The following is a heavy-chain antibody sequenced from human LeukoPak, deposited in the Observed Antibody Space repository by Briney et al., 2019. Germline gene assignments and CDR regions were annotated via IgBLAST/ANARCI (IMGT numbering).Heavy chain of an antibody. D-gene: IGHD2-15*01. CDR2: ISAYNGNA. V-gene: IGHV1-18*01. Sequence: ASVTVSCKASGYTFTSYGISWVRQAPGQGLEWMGWISAYNGNANYAQKLQGRVTMTTDTSTSTAYMELRSLRSDDTAVYYCAREVYGCSGGSCYEGENWFDPWGQGTLVTVSS. J-gene: IGHJ5*02. CDR1: GYTFTSYG. CDR3: AREVYGCSGGSCYEGENWFDP.